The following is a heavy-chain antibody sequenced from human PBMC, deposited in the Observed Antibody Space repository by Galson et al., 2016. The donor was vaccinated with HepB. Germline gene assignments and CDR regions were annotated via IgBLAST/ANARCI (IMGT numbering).Heavy chain of an antibody. CDR2: IFYTGST. D-gene: IGHD5-12*01. Sequence: SETLSLTCTVSGGSISNYYWSWIRQPPGKGLEWIGYIFYTGSTNYNPSLNSRVAISVDTSKNQFSLKLSSVTAADTAVYYCARHPQRGKSGYASDFWGQGTLVTVSS. CDR1: GGSISNYY. V-gene: IGHV4-59*08. J-gene: IGHJ4*02. CDR3: ARHPQRGKSGYASDF.